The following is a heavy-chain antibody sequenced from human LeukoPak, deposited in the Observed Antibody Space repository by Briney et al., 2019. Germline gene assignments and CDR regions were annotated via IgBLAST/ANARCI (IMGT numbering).Heavy chain of an antibody. V-gene: IGHV4-59*01. Sequence: PSETLSLTCTVSGVSISSYYWSWLRQPPGKGLAWFGYIYYSGSTNYHPSLRSRVTISVDTSKNQFSLKLSSVTAADTAVYYCARFQVTTGGIDYWGQGTLVTVSS. CDR2: IYYSGST. CDR1: GVSISSYY. D-gene: IGHD4-11*01. J-gene: IGHJ4*02. CDR3: ARFQVTTGGIDY.